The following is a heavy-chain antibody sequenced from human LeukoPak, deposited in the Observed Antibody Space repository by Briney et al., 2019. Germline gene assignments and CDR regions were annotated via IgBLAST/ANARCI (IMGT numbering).Heavy chain of an antibody. D-gene: IGHD1-26*01. CDR2: IYSSGST. Sequence: SETLSLTCSVSGASISSGSNYWGWIRQPPGKTLEWIGSIYSSGSTYYNPSLKSRVIIIIDTSKNQFSLKLSSVTAADTAVYYCASTIVGALAPPKFDYWGQGTLVTVSS. V-gene: IGHV4-39*07. CDR3: ASTIVGALAPPKFDY. CDR1: GASISSGSNY. J-gene: IGHJ4*02.